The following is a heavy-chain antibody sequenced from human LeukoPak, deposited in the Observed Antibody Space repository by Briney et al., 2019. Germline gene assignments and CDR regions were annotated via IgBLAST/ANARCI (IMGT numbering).Heavy chain of an antibody. D-gene: IGHD1-7*01. Sequence: SETLSLTCTVSGGSISSYYWSWIRQPPGKGLEWIGYIYYSGSTKYNPSLKSRVTISVDASKTQFSLKLNSVTTADTAVYYCARGSRELYYFDYWGQGTLVTVSS. J-gene: IGHJ4*02. CDR2: IYYSGST. CDR3: ARGSRELYYFDY. V-gene: IGHV4-59*01. CDR1: GGSISSYY.